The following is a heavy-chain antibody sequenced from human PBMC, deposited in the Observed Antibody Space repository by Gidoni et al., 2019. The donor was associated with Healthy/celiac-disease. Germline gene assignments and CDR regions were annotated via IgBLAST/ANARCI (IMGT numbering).Heavy chain of an antibody. CDR2: IYTSGST. CDR1: GGSISSGSYY. Sequence: QVQLQESGPGLVTPSQTLSLTCTVSGGSISSGSYYWSWIRQPAGKGLEWIGRIYTSGSTNYNPSLKSRVTISVDTSKNQFSLKLSSVTAADTAVYYCARDWGYGDYGAFDIWGQGTMVTVSS. J-gene: IGHJ3*02. V-gene: IGHV4-61*02. D-gene: IGHD4-17*01. CDR3: ARDWGYGDYGAFDI.